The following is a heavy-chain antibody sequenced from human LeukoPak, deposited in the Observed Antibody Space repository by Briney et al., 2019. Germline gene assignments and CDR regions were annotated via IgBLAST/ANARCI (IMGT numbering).Heavy chain of an antibody. V-gene: IGHV1-69*13. CDR2: INPFSGAV. Sequence: ASVKVSCKASGGTFSSYAISWVRQAPAQGLEWMGGINPFSGAVRYARNFEGRVTITADESTSTAYMEVSGLRSEDTAVHFCSGGPPRFYYYMDVWGKGTTVTVSS. J-gene: IGHJ6*03. D-gene: IGHD3-3*01. CDR3: SGGPPRFYYYMDV. CDR1: GGTFSSYA.